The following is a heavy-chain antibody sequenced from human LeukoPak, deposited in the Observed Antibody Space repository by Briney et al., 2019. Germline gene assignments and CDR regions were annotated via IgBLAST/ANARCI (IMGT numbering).Heavy chain of an antibody. CDR3: ARDRVGARLHFDY. CDR1: GYTFTGYC. Sequence: ASVKVSCKASGYTFTGYCMHWVRQAPGQGLEWMGWINPNSGGTNYAQEFQGWVTMTRDTSISTAYMELSRLRSDDTAVYYCARDRVGARLHFDYWGQGTLVTVSS. V-gene: IGHV1-2*04. J-gene: IGHJ4*02. CDR2: INPNSGGT. D-gene: IGHD1-26*01.